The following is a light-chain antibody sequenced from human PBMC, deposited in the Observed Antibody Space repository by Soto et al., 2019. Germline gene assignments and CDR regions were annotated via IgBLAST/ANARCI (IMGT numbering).Light chain of an antibody. CDR2: GAS. Sequence: EIVMTQSPATLSASPGERATLSCRASQSVRSNLAWYQQKPGQAPRLLIYGASTRATGIPARFSGSGSGTEFTLSIGSLQSEDFAVYYCQQYNNWPRTFGQGTRLEIK. J-gene: IGKJ5*01. V-gene: IGKV3-15*01. CDR3: QQYNNWPRT. CDR1: QSVRSN.